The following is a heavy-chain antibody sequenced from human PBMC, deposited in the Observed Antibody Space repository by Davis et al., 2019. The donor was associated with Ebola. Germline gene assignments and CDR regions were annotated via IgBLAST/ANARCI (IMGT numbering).Heavy chain of an antibody. CDR3: ARRTLGYCSSTRCYSPFHY. CDR2: INHSGST. J-gene: IGHJ4*02. CDR1: GGSFSGYY. D-gene: IGHD2-2*01. V-gene: IGHV4-34*01. Sequence: MPSETLSHTCAVYGGSFSGYYWSWIRQPPGKGLEWIGEINHSGSTNYNPSLKSRVTISVDTSKNQFSLKLSSVTAADTAVYYCARRTLGYCSSTRCYSPFHYWGQGTLVTVSS.